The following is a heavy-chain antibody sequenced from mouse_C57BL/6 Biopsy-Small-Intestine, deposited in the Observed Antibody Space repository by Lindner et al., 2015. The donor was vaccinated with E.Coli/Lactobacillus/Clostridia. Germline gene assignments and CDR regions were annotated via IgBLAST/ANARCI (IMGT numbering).Heavy chain of an antibody. CDR3: ARPAYGDFGEAFDI. Sequence: SVKVSCKPSGYTFINYYIHWVRQAPGQGLEWMGWINPMSGDTNYARKFQGRVTMTRDTSIGTVFLELARLTSDDTAIYYCARPAYGDFGEAFDIWGQGTMVTVSS. CDR2: INPMSGDT. V-gene: IGHV1-84*02. J-gene: IGHJ3*01. D-gene: IGHD2-13*01. CDR1: GYTFINYY.